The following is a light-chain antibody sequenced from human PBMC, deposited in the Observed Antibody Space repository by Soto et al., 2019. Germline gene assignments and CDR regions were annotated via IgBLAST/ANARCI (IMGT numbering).Light chain of an antibody. V-gene: IGKV3-20*01. CDR1: QTVSSNY. CDR2: GAS. Sequence: EIVLTQSPGTLSLSPGERATLSCRASQTVSSNYLAWCQQRPGQAPRLLIYGASNRATGIADRFSGSGSGTDFTLTISRLEPEDFAVYYCQQYDNSPLTFGGGTKVDIK. J-gene: IGKJ4*01. CDR3: QQYDNSPLT.